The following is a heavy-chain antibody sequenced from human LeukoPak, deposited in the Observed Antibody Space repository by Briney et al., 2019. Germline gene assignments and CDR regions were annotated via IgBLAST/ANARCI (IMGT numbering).Heavy chain of an antibody. CDR1: GFTVSSYW. Sequence: GGSLRLSCAASGFTVSSYWMHWVRQAPGKGLVWVSRINEDGSTINYADSVKGRFTISRDNAKNSLYLQMNSLRAEDTAVYYCASWARAAPRQYYYYGMDVWGQGTTVTVSS. CDR2: INEDGSTI. CDR3: ASWARAAPRQYYYYGMDV. D-gene: IGHD2-15*01. V-gene: IGHV3-74*01. J-gene: IGHJ6*02.